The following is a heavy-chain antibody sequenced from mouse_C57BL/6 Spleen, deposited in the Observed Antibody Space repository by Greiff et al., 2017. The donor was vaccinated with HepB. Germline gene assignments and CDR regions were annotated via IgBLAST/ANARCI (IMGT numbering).Heavy chain of an antibody. CDR1: GFTFSDYY. D-gene: IGHD2-1*01. Sequence: EVKLMESEGGLVQPGSSMKLSCTASGFTFSDYYMAWVRQVPEKGLEWVANINYDGSSTYYLDSLKSRFIISRDNAKNILYLQMSSLKSEDTATYYCARDLLGWYFDVWGTGTTVTVSS. CDR2: INYDGSST. V-gene: IGHV5-16*01. J-gene: IGHJ1*03. CDR3: ARDLLGWYFDV.